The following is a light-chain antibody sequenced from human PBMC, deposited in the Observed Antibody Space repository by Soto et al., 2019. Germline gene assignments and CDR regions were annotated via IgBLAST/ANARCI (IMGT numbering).Light chain of an antibody. CDR3: AAWDDTVRSYV. V-gene: IGLV1-47*01. J-gene: IGLJ1*01. CDR2: RNV. CDR1: ISNIGNNY. Sequence: QSVLTQPSSVSGTPGQGGTISCSGSISNIGNNYVYWFQQLPGTAPKVLSNRNVQRTSGVPDRFSGSKSGTSASLAISGLRSEDEADYYCAAWDDTVRSYVFGTGTKVTV.